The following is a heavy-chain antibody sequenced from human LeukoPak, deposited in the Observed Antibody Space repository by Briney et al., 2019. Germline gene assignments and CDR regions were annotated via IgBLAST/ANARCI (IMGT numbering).Heavy chain of an antibody. V-gene: IGHV4-59*01. CDR2: IYYSGST. J-gene: IGHJ6*03. D-gene: IGHD5-18*01. Sequence: SETLSLTCTVSGGSISSYYWSWIRQPPGKGLEWIGYIYYSGSTNYNPSLKSRVTISVDTSKNQFSLKLSSVTAADTAVYYCARRREGYSPTMDVWGKGTTVTVSS. CDR1: GGSISSYY. CDR3: ARRREGYSPTMDV.